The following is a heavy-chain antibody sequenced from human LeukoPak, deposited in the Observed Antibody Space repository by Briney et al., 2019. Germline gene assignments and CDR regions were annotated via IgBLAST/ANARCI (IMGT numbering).Heavy chain of an antibody. CDR1: GYTFTSYG. Sequence: ASVKVSCKASGYTFTSYGISWVRQAPGQGLEWMGWIGAYNGNTNYAQKLQGRVTMTTDTSTSTAYMELRSLRSDDTAVYYCARARVGYYYFDYWGQGTLVTVSS. D-gene: IGHD2-15*01. J-gene: IGHJ4*02. CDR3: ARARVGYYYFDY. V-gene: IGHV1-18*01. CDR2: IGAYNGNT.